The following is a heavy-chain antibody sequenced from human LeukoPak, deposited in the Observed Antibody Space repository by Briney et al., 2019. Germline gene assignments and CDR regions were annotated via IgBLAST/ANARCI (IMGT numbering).Heavy chain of an antibody. V-gene: IGHV1-3*01. J-gene: IGHJ4*02. CDR1: GYTFTSYA. D-gene: IGHD5-24*01. Sequence: GASVKVSCKASGYTFTSYAMHWVRQAPGQRLEWMGWINAGNGNTKYSQKFQGRVTITRDTSASTAYMELSSLRSEDTAVYYCARGDGPRAFYFDYWGQGTLVTVSS. CDR2: INAGNGNT. CDR3: ARGDGPRAFYFDY.